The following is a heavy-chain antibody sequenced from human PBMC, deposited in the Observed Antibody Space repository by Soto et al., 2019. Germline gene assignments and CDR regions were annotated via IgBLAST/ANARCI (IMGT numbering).Heavy chain of an antibody. V-gene: IGHV4-59*01. CDR2: VWYDGST. CDR1: GGSISGYY. J-gene: IGHJ5*02. CDR3: ARDQLSSGLYVWFDP. D-gene: IGHD6-25*01. Sequence: PSETLSLTCTVSGGSISGYYWSWIRQPPGKGLEWIGYVWYDGSTNYNPSLKSRVTISLDTSKNQFSLKLSSVTAAGTAVYYCARDQLSSGLYVWFDPWGQGTLVTVS.